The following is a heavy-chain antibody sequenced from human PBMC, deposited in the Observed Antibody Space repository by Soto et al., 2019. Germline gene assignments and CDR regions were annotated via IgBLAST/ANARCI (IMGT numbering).Heavy chain of an antibody. CDR2: ISGSGGST. Sequence: GGSLRLSCAASGFTLSSYSMNWVRQAPGKGLEWVSAISGSGGSTYYADSVKGRFTISRDNSKNTLYLQMNSLRAEDTAVYYCARHITGTTYDAFDIWGQGTMVTVSS. J-gene: IGHJ3*02. CDR1: GFTLSSYS. V-gene: IGHV3-23*01. CDR3: ARHITGTTYDAFDI. D-gene: IGHD1-20*01.